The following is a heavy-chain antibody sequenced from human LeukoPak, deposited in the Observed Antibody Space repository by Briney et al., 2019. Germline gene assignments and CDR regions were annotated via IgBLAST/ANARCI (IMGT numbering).Heavy chain of an antibody. CDR1: GGSISTYY. CDR2: SSSSGST. CDR3: ARHGGSYSHDY. Sequence: PSETLSLTCTVSGGSISTYYWGWIRQPPGKGLEWIGYSSSSGSTNYNPSLNSRVTISVDTSKNQFSLKLSSVTAADTAVYHRARHGGSYSHDYWGQGTLVTVSS. V-gene: IGHV4-59*08. J-gene: IGHJ4*02. D-gene: IGHD1-26*01.